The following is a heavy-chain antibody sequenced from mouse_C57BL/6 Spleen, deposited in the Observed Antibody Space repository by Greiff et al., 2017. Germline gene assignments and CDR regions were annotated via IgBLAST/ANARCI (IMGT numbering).Heavy chain of an antibody. CDR3: ARAPTGTNAMDY. J-gene: IGHJ4*01. D-gene: IGHD4-1*01. V-gene: IGHV5-4*03. CDR1: GFTFSSYA. CDR2: ISDGGSYT. Sequence: EVKLMESGGGLVKPGGSLKLSCAASGFTFSSYAMSWVRQTPEKRLEWVATISDGGSYTYSPDNVKGRFTISRDNAKNNLYLQMSHLKSEDTAKYYCARAPTGTNAMDYWGQGTSVTVSA.